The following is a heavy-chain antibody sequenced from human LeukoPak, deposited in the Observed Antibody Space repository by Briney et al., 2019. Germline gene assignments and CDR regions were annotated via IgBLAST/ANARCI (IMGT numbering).Heavy chain of an antibody. V-gene: IGHV1-18*01. Sequence: ASVKVSCKASGYTFTSYGISWVRQAPGQGLEWMGWISAYNGNTNYAQKLQGRVTMTTDTSTSTAYMELRSLRSDDTAVYYCARDSPTYSSSSPSDYWGQGSLVTVSP. CDR1: GYTFTSYG. CDR3: ARDSPTYSSSSPSDY. CDR2: ISAYNGNT. J-gene: IGHJ4*02. D-gene: IGHD6-6*01.